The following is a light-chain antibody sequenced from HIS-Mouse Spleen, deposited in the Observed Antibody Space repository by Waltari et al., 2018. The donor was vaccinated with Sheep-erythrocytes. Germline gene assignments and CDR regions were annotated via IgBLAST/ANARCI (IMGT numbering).Light chain of an antibody. CDR1: SSDVGGYNY. J-gene: IGLJ1*01. CDR3: CSYAGSYNHV. Sequence: QSALTQPRSVSGSPGQSVTISCTGTSSDVGGYNYVSWYQQQPGKAPKLMIYDVRKRPSGVPDRFFGSKSGNTASLTISGRQAEDEADYYCCSYAGSYNHVFATGTKVTVL. CDR2: DVR. V-gene: IGLV2-11*01.